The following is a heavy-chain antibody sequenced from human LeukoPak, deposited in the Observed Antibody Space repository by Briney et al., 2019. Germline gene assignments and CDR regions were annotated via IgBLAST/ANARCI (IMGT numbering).Heavy chain of an antibody. D-gene: IGHD6-19*01. V-gene: IGHV3-21*04. CDR2: ISSSSSYI. CDR3: AKDTGSRAVAGTRFDY. CDR1: GFTFSSYS. Sequence: GGSLRLSCAASGFTFSSYSMNWVRQAPGKGLEWVSSISSSSSYIYYADSVKGRFTISRDNAKNSLYLQMNSLRAEDTAVYYCAKDTGSRAVAGTRFDYWGQGTLVTVSS. J-gene: IGHJ4*02.